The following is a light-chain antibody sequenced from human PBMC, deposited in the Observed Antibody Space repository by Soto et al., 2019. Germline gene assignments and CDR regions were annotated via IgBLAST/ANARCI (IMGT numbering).Light chain of an antibody. J-gene: IGLJ1*01. CDR3: SAFTSNRIDV. CDR2: GVT. CDR1: HNDIGTYDY. Sequence: QSVLTQPTSVSGPGQSITISCTGNHNDIGTYDYVSWYQQHPGRAPRLLIHGVTTRPSGISGRFSASKSGLTASLTISGLQPEDEADYYCSAFTSNRIDVFGYGTKVTVL. V-gene: IGLV2-14*03.